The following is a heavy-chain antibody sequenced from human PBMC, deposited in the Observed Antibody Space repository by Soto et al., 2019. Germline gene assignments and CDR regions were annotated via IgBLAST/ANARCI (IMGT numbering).Heavy chain of an antibody. J-gene: IGHJ4*02. V-gene: IGHV1-69*06. CDR1: GGTFSNYV. Sequence: QVQLVQSGAEVKKPGSSVKVSCKASGGTFSNYVVNWVRQAPGQGLEWMGRIIPISGAANYAQKFQGRVKITAEKATRTSYMELSSLRSDDTALYYCARDMTRTVVPYCDFWGQGTLVTVSS. D-gene: IGHD1-7*01. CDR2: IIPISGAA. CDR3: ARDMTRTVVPYCDF.